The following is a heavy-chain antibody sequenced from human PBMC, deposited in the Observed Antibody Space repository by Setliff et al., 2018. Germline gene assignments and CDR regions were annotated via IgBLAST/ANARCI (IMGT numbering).Heavy chain of an antibody. CDR3: ARSPGWIPWFDS. J-gene: IGHJ5*01. CDR2: FSSRNDYI. CDR1: GFSFSNYA. Sequence: GGSLRLSCEASGFSFSNYAMNWVRQAPGKGLEWVASFSSRNDYIYHADSVKGRFTISRDNAKTSLYLQMGSPRGEDTAVYFCARSPGWIPWFDSWGQGTLVTVSS. D-gene: IGHD5-18*01. V-gene: IGHV3-21*01.